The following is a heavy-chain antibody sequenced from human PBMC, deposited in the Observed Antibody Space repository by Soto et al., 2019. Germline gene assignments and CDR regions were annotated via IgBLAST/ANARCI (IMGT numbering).Heavy chain of an antibody. D-gene: IGHD3-10*01. CDR2: MNPNSGNT. V-gene: IGHV1-8*01. J-gene: IGHJ6*02. CDR1: GYTFTSYD. CDR3: ARGDITMVRGVIKYYYYGMDV. Sequence: GASVKVSCKASGYTFTSYDINWVRQATGQGLEWMGWMNPNSGNTGYAQKFQGRVTMTRNTSISTAYMELSSLRSEDTAVYYCARGDITMVRGVIKYYYYGMDVWGQGTTVTVSS.